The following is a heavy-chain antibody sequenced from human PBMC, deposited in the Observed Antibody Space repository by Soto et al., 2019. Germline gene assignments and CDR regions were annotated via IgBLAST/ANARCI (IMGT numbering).Heavy chain of an antibody. J-gene: IGHJ4*02. Sequence: EVQLVESGGGLVKPGGSLRLSCAASGFTFSNAWMSWVRQAPGKGLVWVGRIKSNTDGGTTDYAAPVKGRFTISRDDSKNTLYLQMNSLKTEDTAVYYCTTDPIMITFGGYAVGDYWGQGTLVTVSS. V-gene: IGHV3-15*01. CDR2: IKSNTDGGTT. D-gene: IGHD3-16*01. CDR1: GFTFSNAW. CDR3: TTDPIMITFGGYAVGDY.